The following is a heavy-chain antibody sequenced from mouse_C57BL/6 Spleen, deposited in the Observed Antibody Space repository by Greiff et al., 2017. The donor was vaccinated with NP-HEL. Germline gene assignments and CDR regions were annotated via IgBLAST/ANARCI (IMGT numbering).Heavy chain of an antibody. CDR2: IYPGSGNT. J-gene: IGHJ1*03. V-gene: IGHV1-76*01. CDR3: ARRGNYYGSSEDWYFDV. CDR1: GYTFTDYY. Sequence: VKLMESGAELVRPGASVKLSCKASGYTFTDYYINWVKQRPGQGLEWIARIYPGSGNTYYNEKFKGKATLTAEKSSSTAYMQLSSLTSEDSAVYFCARRGNYYGSSEDWYFDVWGTGTTVTVSS. D-gene: IGHD1-1*01.